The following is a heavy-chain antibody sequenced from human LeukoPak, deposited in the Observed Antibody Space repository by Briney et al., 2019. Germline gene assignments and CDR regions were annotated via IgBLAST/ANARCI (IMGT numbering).Heavy chain of an antibody. CDR1: GFTFRSYA. V-gene: IGHV3-23*01. CDR3: AKDHYYGSGGFDY. J-gene: IGHJ4*02. CDR2: ISGSGGST. Sequence: GGSLRLSCVVSGFTFRSYAMSWVRQAPGKGLEWVSAISGSGGSTYYADSVKGRFTFSRDNSKNALYLQMNSLRAEDTAVYYCAKDHYYGSGGFDYWGQGTLVTVSS. D-gene: IGHD3-10*01.